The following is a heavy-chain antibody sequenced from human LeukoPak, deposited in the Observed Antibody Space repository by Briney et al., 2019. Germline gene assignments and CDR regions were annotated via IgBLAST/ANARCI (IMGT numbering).Heavy chain of an antibody. Sequence: ASVKVSCKASGYTFTGYYMHWVRQAPGQGLEWMGWINPNSGGTNYAQKFQGRVTMTRDTSISTAYMELSRLRSDDTAVYYCARGLLRFLGWKGHFDYWGQGTLVTVPS. CDR2: INPNSGGT. V-gene: IGHV1-2*02. D-gene: IGHD3-3*01. J-gene: IGHJ4*02. CDR3: ARGLLRFLGWKGHFDY. CDR1: GYTFTGYY.